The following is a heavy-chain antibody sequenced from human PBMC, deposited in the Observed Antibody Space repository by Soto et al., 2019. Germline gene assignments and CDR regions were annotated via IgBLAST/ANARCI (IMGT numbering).Heavy chain of an antibody. J-gene: IGHJ4*02. Sequence: EVQLLESGGGLVQPGGSLRLSCAASGFTFSSYAMSWVRQAPGKGLEWVSAISGSGGSTYYADSVKGRFTISRDNSKNTLYLKMNSLRAEDTAVYYCAISLVRGVNPFDYWGQGTLVTVSS. CDR2: ISGSGGST. D-gene: IGHD3-10*01. CDR1: GFTFSSYA. V-gene: IGHV3-23*01. CDR3: AISLVRGVNPFDY.